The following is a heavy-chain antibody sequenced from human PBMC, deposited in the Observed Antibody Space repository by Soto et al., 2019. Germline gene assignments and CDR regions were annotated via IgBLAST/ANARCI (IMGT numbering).Heavy chain of an antibody. CDR3: ARTISGYYFDY. CDR1: GGSISSHY. V-gene: IGHV4-59*11. J-gene: IGHJ4*02. CDR2: IYYSGSS. D-gene: IGHD3-22*01. Sequence: SETLSLTCTVSGGSISSHYWSWVRQPPGKGLEWIGDIYYSGSSNYNPSLKSRVTISLDSSKNQFSLNLSSVTAADTAVYYCARTISGYYFDYWGQATLVTVS.